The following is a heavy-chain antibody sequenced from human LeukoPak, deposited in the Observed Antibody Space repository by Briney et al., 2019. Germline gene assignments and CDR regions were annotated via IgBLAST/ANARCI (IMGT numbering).Heavy chain of an antibody. V-gene: IGHV3-23*01. J-gene: IGHJ4*02. CDR3: ASLYSSLALFDY. D-gene: IGHD6-13*01. CDR1: GFTFSSYG. Sequence: PGGSLRLSCAASGFTFSSYGMSWVRQAPGKGLEWVSAISGSGGSTYYADSVKGRFTISRDNSKNTLYLQMNSLRAEDTAVYYCASLYSSLALFDYWGQGTLVTVSS. CDR2: ISGSGGST.